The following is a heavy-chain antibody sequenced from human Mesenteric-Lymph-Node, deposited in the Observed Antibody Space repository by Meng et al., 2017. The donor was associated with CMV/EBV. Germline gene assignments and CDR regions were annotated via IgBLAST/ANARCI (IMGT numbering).Heavy chain of an antibody. CDR1: GFTFSSYW. Sequence: GFTFSSYWMSWVRQAPGKGLEWVANIKQDGSEKYYVESVKGRFTISRDNAKNSLYLQMNSLRAEDTAVYYCARDRPKYGGMRDAFDIWGQGTMVTVSS. CDR2: IKQDGSEK. V-gene: IGHV3-7*04. CDR3: ARDRPKYGGMRDAFDI. D-gene: IGHD3-16*01. J-gene: IGHJ3*02.